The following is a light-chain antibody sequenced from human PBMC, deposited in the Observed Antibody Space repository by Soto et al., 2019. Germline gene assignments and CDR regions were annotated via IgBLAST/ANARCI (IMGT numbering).Light chain of an antibody. V-gene: IGKV3-20*01. CDR2: GAS. Sequence: IVMTQSPGTLSLSPGERATLSCRASQSVNSYLAWYQQKPGQAPRLLIYGASSRATGIPNRFSGSGSGTDFTLTISRLEPEDFAVYYCQQYGNSPQTFGQGTKVDI. J-gene: IGKJ1*01. CDR1: QSVNSY. CDR3: QQYGNSPQT.